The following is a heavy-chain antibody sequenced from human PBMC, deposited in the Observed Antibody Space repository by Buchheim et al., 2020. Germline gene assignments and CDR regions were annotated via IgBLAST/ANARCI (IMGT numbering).Heavy chain of an antibody. D-gene: IGHD6-13*01. J-gene: IGHJ4*02. CDR1: GFTFSRFE. CDR2: ISSDGRST. CDR3: ARVSARSVAGSPFDY. V-gene: IGHV3-74*01. Sequence: EMQLVESGGGLAQPGGSLRLSCAASGFTFSRFEMPWVRQAPAKGLVWVLWISSDGRSTSYADSVKGRFPISRENAKNTLYLLMNSLRAEDTAVYYCARVSARSVAGSPFDYWGQGIL.